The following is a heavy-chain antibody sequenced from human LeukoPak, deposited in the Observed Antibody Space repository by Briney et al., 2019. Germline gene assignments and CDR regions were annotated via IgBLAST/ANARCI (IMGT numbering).Heavy chain of an antibody. CDR2: INHSGST. CDR1: GGSISSSSYY. CDR3: ARDHDYGDYGLNYFDY. Sequence: SETLSLTCTVSGGSISSSSYYWGWIRQPPGKGLEWIGEINHSGSTNYNPSLKSRVTISVDTSKNQFSLKLSSVTAADTAVYYCARDHDYGDYGLNYFDYWGQGTLVTVSS. J-gene: IGHJ4*02. D-gene: IGHD4-17*01. V-gene: IGHV4-39*07.